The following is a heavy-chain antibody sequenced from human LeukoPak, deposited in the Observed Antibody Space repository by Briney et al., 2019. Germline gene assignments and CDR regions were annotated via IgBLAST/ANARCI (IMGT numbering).Heavy chain of an antibody. D-gene: IGHD3-16*01. J-gene: IGHJ5*02. CDR3: ANLFGNNPREYSDP. CDR1: GFTFSSYS. Sequence: GGSLRLSCAASGFTFSSYSMNWVRQAPGKGLEWVSSISSSSSYIYYADSVKGRFTISRDNAKNSLYLQMNSLRAEDTAVYYCANLFGNNPREYSDPWGQGTLVTVSS. V-gene: IGHV3-21*01. CDR2: ISSSSSYI.